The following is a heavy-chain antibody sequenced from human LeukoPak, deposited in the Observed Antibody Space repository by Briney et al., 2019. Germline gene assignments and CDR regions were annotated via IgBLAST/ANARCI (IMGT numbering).Heavy chain of an antibody. CDR1: GFNFNTYS. CDR2: ISPTSTAT. J-gene: IGHJ6*03. D-gene: IGHD3-10*01. V-gene: IGHV3-48*01. Sequence: PGGSLRLSCAPSGFNFNTYSMNWVRQAPGKGLEWVAYISPTSTATYYADSVKGRFTISRDSAKNSLYLQMNSLRAEDTAVYYCARDGGRYYYMDVWGRGTTVTVSS. CDR3: ARDGGRYYYMDV.